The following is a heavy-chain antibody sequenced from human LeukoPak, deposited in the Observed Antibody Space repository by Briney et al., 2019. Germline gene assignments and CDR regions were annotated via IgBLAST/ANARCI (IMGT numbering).Heavy chain of an antibody. CDR3: AKAGAADGTFDH. D-gene: IGHD6-13*01. CDR2: IRTIANNYSI. Sequence: GGSLRLSCAASGFIYIRSAMHWVRQASGKGLEWVGRIRTIANNYSIAYAPPVKGSLTIPRDNSKHTLSPQENTQRAEDVAVYYCAKAGAADGTFDHWGQGTVVTVSS. J-gene: IGHJ4*02. CDR1: GFIYIRSA. V-gene: IGHV3-73*01.